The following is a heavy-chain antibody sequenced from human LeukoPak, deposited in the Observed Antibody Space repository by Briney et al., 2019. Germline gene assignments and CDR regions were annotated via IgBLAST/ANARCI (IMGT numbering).Heavy chain of an antibody. D-gene: IGHD1-26*01. Sequence: GGSPRLSCTPPGFTSSSYWTRWVREAPGGGLGWGSRINTDGSSTTYADFVRGRFTISRDNTKNALYLQMSSLRAEDTAVYYCARDYVALGATNLDFWGQGTLVTVSS. CDR1: GFTSSSYW. V-gene: IGHV3-74*03. CDR2: INTDGSST. J-gene: IGHJ4*02. CDR3: ARDYVALGATNLDF.